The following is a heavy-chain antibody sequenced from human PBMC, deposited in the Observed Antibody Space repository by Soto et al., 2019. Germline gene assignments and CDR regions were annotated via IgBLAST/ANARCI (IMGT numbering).Heavy chain of an antibody. CDR1: GGTFSSYP. CDR2: IIPTLDIT. J-gene: IGHJ4*02. CDR3: ARPTSTGTKSGYYCNY. D-gene: IGHD1-7*01. Sequence: QLQLVQSGAEVKKPGSSVKVSCKASGGTFSSYPISWVRQAPGQGLEWMGRIIPTLDITDYAQRFQGRVTITADKSTSTAYMELSSPSSAATTVYYCARPTSTGTKSGYYCNYWGQGTLVTVSS. V-gene: IGHV1-69*02.